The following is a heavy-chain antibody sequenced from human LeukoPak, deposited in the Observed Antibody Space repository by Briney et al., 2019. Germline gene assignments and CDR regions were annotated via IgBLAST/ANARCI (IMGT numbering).Heavy chain of an antibody. D-gene: IGHD2-2*01. V-gene: IGHV3-7*03. J-gene: IGHJ4*02. CDR3: AKGGHVTSAATFDY. CDR2: IKQDGSEK. Sequence: GGSLRLSCAASGFTFSSYAMSWVRQAPGKGLEWVANIKQDGSEKYYVDSVKGRFTISRDNAKNSLFLQMTSLRAEDTAVYYCAKGGHVTSAATFDYWGQGTLVTVSS. CDR1: GFTFSSYA.